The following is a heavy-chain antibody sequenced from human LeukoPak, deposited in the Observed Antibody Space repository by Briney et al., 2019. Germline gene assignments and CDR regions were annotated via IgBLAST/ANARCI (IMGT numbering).Heavy chain of an antibody. CDR2: IIPIFGTA. D-gene: IGHD5-18*01. V-gene: IGHV1-69*05. CDR3: ARIKSSWYSFDAFDI. Sequence: SVKVSCKASGGTFSSYAISWVRQAPGQGLEWMGGIIPIFGTANYAQKFQGRVTITTDESTSTAYMELSSLRSEDTAVYYCARIKSSWYSFDAFDIWGQGTMVTVSS. CDR1: GGTFSSYA. J-gene: IGHJ3*02.